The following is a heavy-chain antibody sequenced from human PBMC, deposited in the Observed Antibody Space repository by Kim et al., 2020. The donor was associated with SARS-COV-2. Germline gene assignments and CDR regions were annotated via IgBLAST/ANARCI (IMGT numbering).Heavy chain of an antibody. CDR3: ARQVPESDFWSGYIPKGNYCYYYMDV. CDR1: GGSISSSSYY. Sequence: SETLSLTCTVSGGSISSSSYYWGWIRQPPGKGLEWIGSIYYSGSTYYNPSLKSRVTISVDTSKNQFSLKLSSVTAADTAVYYCARQVPESDFWSGYIPKGNYCYYYMDVWGKGTTSTVSS. D-gene: IGHD3-3*01. J-gene: IGHJ6*03. CDR2: IYYSGST. V-gene: IGHV4-39*01.